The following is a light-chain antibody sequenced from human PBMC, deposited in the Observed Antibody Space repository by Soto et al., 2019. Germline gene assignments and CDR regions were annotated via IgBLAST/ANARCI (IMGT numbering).Light chain of an antibody. CDR2: KAS. J-gene: IGKJ2*01. V-gene: IGKV1-5*03. Sequence: DLQMTQSPSTLSASVGDRVTITCRASLSISSWMAWYQQKPGKAPKLMIYKASSLESGVPSRFSCGGSGAVFILTISIQQPDCFAIYCWKQYSSLYSFGRGTKLEIK. CDR1: LSISSW. CDR3: KQYSSLYS.